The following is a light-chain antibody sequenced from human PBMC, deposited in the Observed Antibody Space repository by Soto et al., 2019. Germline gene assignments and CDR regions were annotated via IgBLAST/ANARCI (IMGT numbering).Light chain of an antibody. Sequence: VLTQSPGTLSLSPGERATISCRARQSISRSYLAWYQHKPGQAPRLLMYGASSRATGIPHRFSGSGSATDFPTTISSLEPEDCGVYYCQQSGGSPPYTFGQGTRLEIK. V-gene: IGKV3-20*01. CDR1: QSISRSY. CDR2: GAS. CDR3: QQSGGSPPYT. J-gene: IGKJ2*01.